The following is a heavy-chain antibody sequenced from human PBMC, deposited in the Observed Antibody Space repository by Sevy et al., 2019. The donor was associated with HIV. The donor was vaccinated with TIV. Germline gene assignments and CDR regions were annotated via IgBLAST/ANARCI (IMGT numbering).Heavy chain of an antibody. Sequence: GGSLRLSCAAAGFTFNSHAMTWVRRAPGKGLEWVAAFRGSGESTHYAGAVKGRFTISRDNSKNTLYLQMNSLRAEDTAVYYCAKSSLPYGDYHFDQWGQGTLVTVSS. CDR2: FRGSGEST. J-gene: IGHJ4*02. CDR3: AKSSLPYGDYHFDQ. D-gene: IGHD4-17*01. CDR1: GFTFNSHA. V-gene: IGHV3-23*01.